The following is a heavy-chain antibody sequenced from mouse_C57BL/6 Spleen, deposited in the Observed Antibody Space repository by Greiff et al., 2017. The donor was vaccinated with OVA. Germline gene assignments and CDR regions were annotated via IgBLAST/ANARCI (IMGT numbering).Heavy chain of an antibody. J-gene: IGHJ2*01. Sequence: EVQLVESGGGLVKPGGSLKLSCAASGFTFSDYGMHWVRQAPEKGLAWVAYISSGSSTIYYADTVKGRFTISRDNAKNTLFLQMTSLRSEDTAMYYCARGLITTVVAGDYWGQGTTLTVSS. D-gene: IGHD1-1*01. V-gene: IGHV5-17*01. CDR2: ISSGSSTI. CDR3: ARGLITTVVAGDY. CDR1: GFTFSDYG.